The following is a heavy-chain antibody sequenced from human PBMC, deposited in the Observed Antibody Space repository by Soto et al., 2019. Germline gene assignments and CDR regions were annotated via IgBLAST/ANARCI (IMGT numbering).Heavy chain of an antibody. J-gene: IGHJ4*02. V-gene: IGHV4-34*01. CDR3: ARHPGIFDY. CDR1: GGSFSGYY. D-gene: IGHD3-10*01. Sequence: SETLSLTCAVYGGSFSGYYWSWIRQPPGKGLEWIGEINHSGSTNYNPSLKSRVTISVDTSKNQFSLELTSVTAADTAVYYCARHPGIFDYWGQGTLVTVSS. CDR2: INHSGST.